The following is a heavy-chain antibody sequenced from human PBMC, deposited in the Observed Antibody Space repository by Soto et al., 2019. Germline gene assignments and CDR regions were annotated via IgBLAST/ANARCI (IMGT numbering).Heavy chain of an antibody. D-gene: IGHD3-10*01. CDR3: ARDSSTYYYGSGSGNWFDP. CDR2: IIPIFGTA. J-gene: IGHJ5*02. CDR1: GGTFSSYA. Sequence: QVQLVQSGAEVKKPGSSVKVSCKASGGTFSSYAISWVRQAPGQGLEWMGGIIPIFGTANYAQKFRGRVTITADESTSTAYMELSSLRSEDTAVYYCARDSSTYYYGSGSGNWFDPWGQGTLVTVSS. V-gene: IGHV1-69*01.